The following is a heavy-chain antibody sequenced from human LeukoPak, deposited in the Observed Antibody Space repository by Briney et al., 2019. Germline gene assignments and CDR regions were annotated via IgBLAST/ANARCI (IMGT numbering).Heavy chain of an antibody. CDR2: INHSGST. V-gene: IGHV4-34*01. CDR3: ARGDGGY. J-gene: IGHJ4*02. D-gene: IGHD4-23*01. Sequence: SETLSLTCAVYGGSFSGYYWSWIRQPPGKGLEWIGEINHSGSTNYNPSLKSRVTISVDTSKNQFSLKLSSVTAADTAVYYCARGDGGYWGQGTLVTVSS. CDR1: GGSFSGYY.